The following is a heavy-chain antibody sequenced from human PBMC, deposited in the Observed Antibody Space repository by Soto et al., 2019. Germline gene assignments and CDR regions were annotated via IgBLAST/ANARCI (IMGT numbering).Heavy chain of an antibody. CDR3: AGVGYSKGYAY. Sequence: QVQLVQSGAEVKKPGSSVKVSCRASGHTSNSYVILWVRQAPGQGLEWMGGVIPLRGSVAYEQNVRGRVSITADKSTSTADMEMTNLRYDDTAVDDCAGVGYSKGYAYGGQGPQVTVSS. D-gene: IGHD5-12*01. V-gene: IGHV1-69*06. CDR2: VIPLRGSV. CDR1: GHTSNSYV. J-gene: IGHJ4*02.